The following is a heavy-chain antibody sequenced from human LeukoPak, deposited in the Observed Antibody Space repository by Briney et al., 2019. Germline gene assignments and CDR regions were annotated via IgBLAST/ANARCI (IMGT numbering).Heavy chain of an antibody. CDR1: GFTFDDYG. D-gene: IGHD3-22*01. Sequence: GSLRLSCAASGFTFDDYGMSWIRQPPGKGLEWIGYIYYSGSTNYNPSLKSRVTISVDTSKNQFSLKLSSVTAADTAVYYCVAYYYDSSGYYSWYYFDYWGQGTLVTVSS. V-gene: IGHV4-59*01. J-gene: IGHJ4*02. CDR2: IYYSGST. CDR3: VAYYYDSSGYYSWYYFDY.